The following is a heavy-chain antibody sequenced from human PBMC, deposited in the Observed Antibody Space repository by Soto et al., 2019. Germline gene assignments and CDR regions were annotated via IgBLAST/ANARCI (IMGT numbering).Heavy chain of an antibody. J-gene: IGHJ6*02. Sequence: ASVKVSCKASGYTFTDYYMHWVRQAPGQGLEWMGWINPLSGGTNYAQKFQGRVTMTRDTSISTAYMELSRLRSEDTAVYYCAKKLERRGRYCYYYEMDVWGQGTMVTVSS. D-gene: IGHD1-1*01. V-gene: IGHV1-2*02. CDR2: INPLSGGT. CDR3: AKKLERRGRYCYYYEMDV. CDR1: GYTFTDYY.